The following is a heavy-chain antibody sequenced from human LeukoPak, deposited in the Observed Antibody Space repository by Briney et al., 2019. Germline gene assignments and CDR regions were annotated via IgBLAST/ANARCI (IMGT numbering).Heavy chain of an antibody. Sequence: GGSLRLSCAASGFTFSTYGMTWVRQAPGKGLEWVSAITASGGGTYYAASVKGRFTISRDNAKNTLYLQMNSLRAEDTAVYYCARVRWGGLYYFDYWGQGTLVTVSS. D-gene: IGHD3-16*01. CDR1: GFTFSTYG. V-gene: IGHV3-23*01. CDR2: ITASGGGT. J-gene: IGHJ4*02. CDR3: ARVRWGGLYYFDY.